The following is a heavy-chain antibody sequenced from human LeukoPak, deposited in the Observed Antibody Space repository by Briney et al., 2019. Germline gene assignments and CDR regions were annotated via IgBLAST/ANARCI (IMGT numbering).Heavy chain of an antibody. Sequence: GGSLRLSCAASGFPFSSYAMYWVRQAPGKGLVWVARIHGDGDNISYADSVRGRFTISRDNAKDTLYLHMNSLRPEDTAVYYCARAQVGAPADLWGQGTLVTVSS. D-gene: IGHD1-26*01. CDR2: IHGDGDNI. V-gene: IGHV3-74*01. CDR1: GFPFSSYA. J-gene: IGHJ5*02. CDR3: ARAQVGAPADL.